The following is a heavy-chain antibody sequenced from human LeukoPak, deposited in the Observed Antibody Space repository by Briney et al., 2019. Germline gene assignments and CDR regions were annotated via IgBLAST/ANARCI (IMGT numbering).Heavy chain of an antibody. V-gene: IGHV4-4*07. CDR2: IFTSGST. CDR3: ARSPGPCQLPTPYYLDY. CDR1: GGSIGSYY. Sequence: SETLSLTCIVSGGSIGSYYWSWLRQPAGKGLEWIGRIFTSGSTNYNPSLKSRVTMSVDTSKSQFSLKLTSVTAADTALYYCARSPGPCQLPTPYYLDYWGQGTLVTVSS. D-gene: IGHD2-2*01. J-gene: IGHJ4*02.